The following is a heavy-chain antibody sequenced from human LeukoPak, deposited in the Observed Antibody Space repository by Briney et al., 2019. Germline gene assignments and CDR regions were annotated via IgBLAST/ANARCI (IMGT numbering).Heavy chain of an antibody. D-gene: IGHD3-9*01. CDR1: GFTFSSYG. J-gene: IGHJ4*02. Sequence: GGSLRLSCAASGFTFSSYGMHWVRQAPGKGLEWVAVIWYDGSNKYYADSVKGRFTISRDNSKNMLYLQMNSLRAEDTAVYYCAIAYYDIFSFDYWGQGTLVTVSS. CDR2: IWYDGSNK. V-gene: IGHV3-33*01. CDR3: AIAYYDIFSFDY.